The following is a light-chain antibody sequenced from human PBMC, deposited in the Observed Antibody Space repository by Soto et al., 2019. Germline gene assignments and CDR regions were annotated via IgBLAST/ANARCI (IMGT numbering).Light chain of an antibody. Sequence: EIVMTQSPATLSVSPGERATLSCRASQSIRSNLGWYQQKPGQAPRLLIYGASTRATRVPARFSGSGSGTXXXLTISSLQSEDSAVYYCQQYNNWPPFTFGQGTRLEIK. CDR2: GAS. CDR3: QQYNNWPPFT. CDR1: QSIRSN. V-gene: IGKV3-15*01. J-gene: IGKJ5*01.